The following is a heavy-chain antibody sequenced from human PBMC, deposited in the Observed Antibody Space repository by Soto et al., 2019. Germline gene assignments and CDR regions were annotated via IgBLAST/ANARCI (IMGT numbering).Heavy chain of an antibody. Sequence: EVQLLESGGGLVQPGGSLRLSCAASGFTFSSYAMSWVRQAPGKGLEWGSGISDSGGSTYYADSVKGRFTISRDNSKNTLYLQMNSLRAEDTAVDYCANGCGGTCYSRIHYWGQGTLVTVSS. CDR3: ANGCGGTCYSRIHY. CDR2: ISDSGGST. J-gene: IGHJ4*02. V-gene: IGHV3-23*01. CDR1: GFTFSSYA. D-gene: IGHD2-15*01.